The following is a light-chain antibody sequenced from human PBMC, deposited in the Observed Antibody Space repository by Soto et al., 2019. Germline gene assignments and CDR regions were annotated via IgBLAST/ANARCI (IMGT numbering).Light chain of an antibody. J-gene: IGLJ7*01. V-gene: IGLV2-23*02. CDR2: EVN. CDR1: SSDVGGYNV. CDR3: SSYAGTTTHTV. Sequence: QSVLTQPASVSGSPGQSITFSCTGTSSDVGGYNVVSWYQQHPGRAPKLIISEVNKRPSGISDRFSGSKSGSTASLTISGLQAEDEADYYCSSYAGTTTHTVFGGGTKLTVL.